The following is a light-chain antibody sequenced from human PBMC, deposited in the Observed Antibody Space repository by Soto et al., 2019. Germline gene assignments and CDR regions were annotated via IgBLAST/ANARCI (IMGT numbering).Light chain of an antibody. CDR2: DNQ. CDR3: GTWDSSLTIGFI. V-gene: IGLV1-51*01. Sequence: QSVLTQPPSVSAAPGQKVSISCSGSSSNVGKNFVSWYQHVPGNAPKLLIYDNQKRPSGIPYRFSASKSGTLATLDITGLQTGDEADYYCGTWDSSLTIGFIFGGGTKLTVL. CDR1: SSNVGKNF. J-gene: IGLJ2*01.